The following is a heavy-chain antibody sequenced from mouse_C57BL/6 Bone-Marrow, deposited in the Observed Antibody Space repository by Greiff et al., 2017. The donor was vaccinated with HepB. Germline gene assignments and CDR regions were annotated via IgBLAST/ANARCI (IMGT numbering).Heavy chain of an antibody. CDR3: ARDGYPAWFAY. V-gene: IGHV5-17*01. CDR1: GFTFSDYG. J-gene: IGHJ3*01. CDR2: ISSGSSTI. D-gene: IGHD2-3*01. Sequence: EVKLVESGGGLVKPGGSLKLSCAASGFTFSDYGMHWVRQAPEKGLEWVAYISSGSSTIYYADTVKGRFTISRDNAKNTLFLQMTRLRSEDTAMYYCARDGYPAWFAYWGQGTLVTVSA.